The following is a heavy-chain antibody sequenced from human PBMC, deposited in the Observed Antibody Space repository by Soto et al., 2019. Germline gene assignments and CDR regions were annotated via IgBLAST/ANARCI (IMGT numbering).Heavy chain of an antibody. Sequence: QVQLQESGPGLVKPSETLSLTCTVSGGSISSYYWSWIRQPPGKGLEWIGYIYYSGSTNYNPSLKSRVPISVDTSKNQFSLKLSSVTAADPAVYYCARRWGAAVDYWGQGTLVTVSS. D-gene: IGHD1-26*01. V-gene: IGHV4-59*08. CDR2: IYYSGST. CDR3: ARRWGAAVDY. CDR1: GGSISSYY. J-gene: IGHJ4*02.